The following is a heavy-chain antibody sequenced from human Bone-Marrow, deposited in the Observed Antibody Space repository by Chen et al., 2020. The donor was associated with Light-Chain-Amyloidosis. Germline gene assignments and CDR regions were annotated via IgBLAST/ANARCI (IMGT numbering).Heavy chain of an antibody. CDR1: GFAFSAYA. V-gene: IGHV3-21*02. CDR3: ASGLYGDYADF. CDR2: ISSGSTYI. Sequence: EVQLVESGGGLVKPGGSLRLSCAASGFAFSAYAMNWVRQAPGKGLEWVSSISSGSTYIVYTTSVKGRFTISRDNAKNSLFLQMNSLRGEDTAVYYCASGLYGDYADFWGQGTLVTVSS. D-gene: IGHD4-17*01. J-gene: IGHJ4*02.